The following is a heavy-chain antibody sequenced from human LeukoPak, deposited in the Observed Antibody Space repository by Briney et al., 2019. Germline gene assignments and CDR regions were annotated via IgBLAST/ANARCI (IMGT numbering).Heavy chain of an antibody. CDR3: AKGKIVVVVAATRVGFDY. CDR2: ISSSGGST. V-gene: IGHV3-23*01. D-gene: IGHD2-15*01. CDR1: GFTFSSYG. Sequence: GGSLRLSCAASGFTFSSYGMSWVRQAPGKGLEWVSVISSSGGSTYSADSVKGRFTISRDNSKNTLYLQMNSLRAEDTAVYYCAKGKIVVVVAATRVGFDYWGQGTLVTVSS. J-gene: IGHJ4*02.